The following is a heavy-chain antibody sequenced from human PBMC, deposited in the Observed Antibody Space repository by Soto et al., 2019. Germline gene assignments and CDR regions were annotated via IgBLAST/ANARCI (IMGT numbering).Heavy chain of an antibody. CDR3: AKDRSSTMTAMDV. CDR1: GFSFSSYS. D-gene: IGHD2-2*01. Sequence: EVQLVESGGGLVQPGGSLRVSCAASGFSFSSYSMNWVRQAPGKGLEWVSYISSSSRTIYYADSVKGLFTIYRDNDKNSLYLQMKSLRDEDTGVYYCAKDRSSTMTAMDVWGQGTTFTVSS. J-gene: IGHJ6*02. CDR2: ISSSSRTI. V-gene: IGHV3-48*02.